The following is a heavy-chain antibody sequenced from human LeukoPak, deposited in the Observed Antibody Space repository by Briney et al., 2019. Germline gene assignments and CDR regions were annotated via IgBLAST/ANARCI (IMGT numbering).Heavy chain of an antibody. CDR1: GITLSNYG. CDR3: AKRGVVIRVILVGFHKEAYYFDS. J-gene: IGHJ4*02. Sequence: GGSLRLSCAVSGITLSNYGMSWVRQAPGKGLEWVAGISDSGGRTNYADSVKGRFTISRDHPKNTLYLQMNRLRAEDTAVYFCAKRGVVIRVILVGFHKEAYYFDSWGQGALVTVSS. D-gene: IGHD3-22*01. V-gene: IGHV3-23*01. CDR2: ISDSGGRT.